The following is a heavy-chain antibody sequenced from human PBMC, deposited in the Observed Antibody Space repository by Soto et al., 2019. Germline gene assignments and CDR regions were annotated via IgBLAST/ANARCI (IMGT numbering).Heavy chain of an antibody. V-gene: IGHV1-18*01. CDR2: ISAYNVNT. Sequence: GASVKVSCKASGYTFISYGISWVRQAPGQGLEWMGWISAYNVNTNYAQKLQGRVTMTTDPSTSTAYMELRSLRSDDTAVYYCARNDIVGATWDFDYWGQGTLVTVSS. D-gene: IGHD1-26*01. J-gene: IGHJ4*02. CDR3: ARNDIVGATWDFDY. CDR1: GYTFISYG.